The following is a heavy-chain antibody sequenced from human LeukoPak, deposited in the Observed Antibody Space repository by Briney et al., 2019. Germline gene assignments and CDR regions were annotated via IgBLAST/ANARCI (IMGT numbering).Heavy chain of an antibody. CDR3: ARDVAMRDAFDI. CDR2: IYYSGST. D-gene: IGHD2-15*01. CDR1: GVSISNSY. Sequence: SETLSLTCSVSGVSISNSYWSWIRQPPGKGLEWIGYIYYSGSTNYNPSLKSRVTISVDTSKNQFSLKLSSVTAADTAVYYCARDVAMRDAFDIWGQGTMVTVSS. V-gene: IGHV4-59*01. J-gene: IGHJ3*02.